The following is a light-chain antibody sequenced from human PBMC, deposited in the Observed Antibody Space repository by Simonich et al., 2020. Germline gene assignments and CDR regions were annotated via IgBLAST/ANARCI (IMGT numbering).Light chain of an antibody. CDR3: QQYYSTPYT. Sequence: DIVMTQSPDSPAVSVGERATINCKSSQSVLYRSNNKNYLAWYPQKPGQPPKLLIYWASTREAGVPDRFSGSGSGPYFTFTISSLQAEDVAVYYCQQYYSTPYTFGQGTKLEIK. CDR2: WAS. V-gene: IGKV4-1*01. CDR1: QSVLYRSNNKNY. J-gene: IGKJ2*01.